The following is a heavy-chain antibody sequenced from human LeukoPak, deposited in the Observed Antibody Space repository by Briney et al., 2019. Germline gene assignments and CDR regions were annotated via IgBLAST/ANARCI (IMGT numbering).Heavy chain of an antibody. D-gene: IGHD1-26*01. CDR3: VKDSPPRYSGSPPAY. V-gene: IGHV3-48*01. Sequence: PGGSLRLSCAASVFIFSSDSMFWVRHAPGKGLEWVSYMSSSYSTTNYADSVKGRFTISRDDAKNSLYLQMNSLRADDTAVHYCVKDSPPRYSGSPPAYWGQGTLVTVSS. CDR1: VFIFSSDS. J-gene: IGHJ4*02. CDR2: MSSSYSTT.